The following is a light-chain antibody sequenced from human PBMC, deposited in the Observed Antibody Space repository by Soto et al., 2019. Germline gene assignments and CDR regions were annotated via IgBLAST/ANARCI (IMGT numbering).Light chain of an antibody. CDR1: QSISTNY. J-gene: IGKJ2*01. V-gene: IGKV3-20*01. Sequence: EIVLTQSPGTLSLSPGERATLSCRASQSISTNYLAWFRHKPGQAPRLLIYGASSRATGIPDRFSGSGSGTEFTLTISRLEPEDFAVYFCQQYGNSPRTFGPGTKLEI. CDR3: QQYGNSPRT. CDR2: GAS.